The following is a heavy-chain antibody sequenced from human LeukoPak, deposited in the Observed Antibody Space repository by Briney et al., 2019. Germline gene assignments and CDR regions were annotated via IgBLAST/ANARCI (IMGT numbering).Heavy chain of an antibody. CDR1: GGSISSYY. CDR2: IYYSGST. V-gene: IGHV4-59*01. CDR3: ARSIAARPGYYYMDV. J-gene: IGHJ6*03. D-gene: IGHD6-6*01. Sequence: SETLSLTCTVSGGSISSYYWSWIRQPLGKGLEWIGYIYYSGSTDYNPSLKSRVTISVDTSKNQFSLKLSSVTAADTAVYYCARSIAARPGYYYMDVWGKGTTVTVSS.